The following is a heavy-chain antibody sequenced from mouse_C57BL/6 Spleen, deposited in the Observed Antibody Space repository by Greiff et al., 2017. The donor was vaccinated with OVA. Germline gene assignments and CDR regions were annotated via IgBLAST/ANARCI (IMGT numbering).Heavy chain of an antibody. CDR2: IYPGSGST. V-gene: IGHV1-55*01. CDR3: ASKDGYVYFDY. CDR1: GYTFTSYW. D-gene: IGHD2-2*01. Sequence: QVQLKESGAELVKPGASVKMSCKASGYTFTSYWITWVKQRPGQGLEWIGDIYPGSGSTNYNEKFKSKATLTVDTSSSTAYMQLSSLTSEDSAVYYCASKDGYVYFDYWGQGTTLTVSS. J-gene: IGHJ2*01.